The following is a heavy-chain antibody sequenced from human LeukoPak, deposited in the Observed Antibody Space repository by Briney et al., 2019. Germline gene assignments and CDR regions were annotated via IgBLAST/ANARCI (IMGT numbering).Heavy chain of an antibody. CDR2: IDPDDDK. Sequence: SGPTLVNPTQTLTLTCSFSGFSLSTSGMSVSWIRQPPGKAPEWLARIDPDDDKYYSTSLKTRLTISKDTSKNQVVLTMTNVDPVDTGTYYCARERGLGDVFGIWGQGRMVTVSS. D-gene: IGHD3-10*01. CDR3: ARERGLGDVFGI. V-gene: IGHV2-70*11. CDR1: GFSLSTSGMS. J-gene: IGHJ3*02.